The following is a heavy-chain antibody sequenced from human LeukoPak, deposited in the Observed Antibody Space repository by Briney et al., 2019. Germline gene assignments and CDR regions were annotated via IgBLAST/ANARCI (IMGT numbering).Heavy chain of an antibody. J-gene: IGHJ5*02. CDR1: GASISKIEDY. D-gene: IGHD3-10*01. CDR2: IYHIGST. V-gene: IGHV4-39*01. CDR3: ARLGWLYGSGSMNWFDP. Sequence: PAETLSLTCTVSGASISKIEDYWGWLRQSPGKGLEWIGTIYHIGSTYYNPSLKSRVTISVDTSKNQFSLKLTSVTAADTAVYYCARLGWLYGSGSMNWFDPWGQGTLVTVSS.